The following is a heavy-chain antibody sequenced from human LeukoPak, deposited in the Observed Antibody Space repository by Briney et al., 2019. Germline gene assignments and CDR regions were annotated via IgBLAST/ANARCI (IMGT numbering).Heavy chain of an antibody. J-gene: IGHJ3*02. V-gene: IGHV4-38-2*02. D-gene: IGHD3-3*01. Sequence: SETLSLTCTVSGYSISSGYYWGWIRQPPGKGLEWIGSIYHGGSTYYNPSLKSRVTISVDTSKNQFSLKLSSVTAADTAVYYCAREDFWSGSDAFDIWGQGTMVTVSS. CDR3: AREDFWSGSDAFDI. CDR2: IYHGGST. CDR1: GYSISSGYY.